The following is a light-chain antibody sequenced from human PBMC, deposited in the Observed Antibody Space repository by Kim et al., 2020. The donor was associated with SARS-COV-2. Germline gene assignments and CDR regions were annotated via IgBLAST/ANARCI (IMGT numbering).Light chain of an antibody. V-gene: IGKV1-5*03. CDR3: QQYNSNSRLT. CDR1: QSISSW. J-gene: IGKJ4*01. Sequence: DIQMTQSPSTLSASVGDRVTITCRASQSISSWLAWYQQKPGKAPKLLIYKASSLESGVPSRFSGSGSGTELTLTISSLQPDDFATYCWQQYNSNSRLTFGGGTKVDIK. CDR2: KAS.